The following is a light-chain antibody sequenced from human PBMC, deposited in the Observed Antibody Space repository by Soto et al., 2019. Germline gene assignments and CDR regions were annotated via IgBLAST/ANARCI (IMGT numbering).Light chain of an antibody. CDR2: DVS. Sequence: QSALTQPASVSGSPGQSITISCTGTSSDVGGYNYVSWYQQHPGKAPKLMIYDVSNRPSGVSNRFSGSKSGNTASLTISGLQAEDDADYYCSSYTSSSTLYVVFGGGTSSPS. J-gene: IGLJ2*01. V-gene: IGLV2-14*01. CDR1: SSDVGGYNY. CDR3: SSYTSSSTLYVV.